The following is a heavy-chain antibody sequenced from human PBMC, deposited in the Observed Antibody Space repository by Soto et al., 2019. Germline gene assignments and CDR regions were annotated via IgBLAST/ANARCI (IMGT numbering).Heavy chain of an antibody. CDR2: ISAGNGNT. CDR1: GYTFTSYA. D-gene: IGHD6-13*01. CDR3: ARSSGQLSRVRGPGFDY. V-gene: IGHV1-3*01. Sequence: GASVKVSCKASGYTFTSYAMHWVRQAPGQRLEWMGWISAGNGNTKYSQKFQGRVTITRDTSASTAYMELSSLRSEDTAVYYCARSSGQLSRVRGPGFDYWGQGTLVTVSS. J-gene: IGHJ4*02.